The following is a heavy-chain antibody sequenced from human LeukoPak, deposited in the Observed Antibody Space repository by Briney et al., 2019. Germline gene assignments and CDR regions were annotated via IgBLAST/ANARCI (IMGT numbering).Heavy chain of an antibody. Sequence: GGSLRLSCAASGFTFSSYAMSWVRQAPGKGLEWVSAISGSGGSTYYADSVKGRFTISRDNCKNTLYLQMNSLRAEDTAVYYCARSGYSYGYGDYWGQGTLVTVSS. V-gene: IGHV3-23*01. CDR3: ARSGYSYGYGDY. J-gene: IGHJ4*02. CDR1: GFTFSSYA. D-gene: IGHD5-18*01. CDR2: ISGSGGST.